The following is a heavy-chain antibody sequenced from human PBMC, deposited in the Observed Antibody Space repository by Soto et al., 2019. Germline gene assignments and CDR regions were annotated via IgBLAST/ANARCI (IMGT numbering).Heavy chain of an antibody. V-gene: IGHV1-2*04. CDR1: GYTFTGYY. D-gene: IGHD3-22*01. Sequence: QVQLVQSGAEVKKPGASVKVSCKASGYTFTGYYMHWVRHAPGQGLEWMVWINPNSGGTNYAQKFQGWVTMTRDTAISIAYMELTRLRSDDTAVSYCERETANYYDSSGYPTFDYWGQGTLVSVSS. J-gene: IGHJ4*02. CDR2: INPNSGGT. CDR3: ERETANYYDSSGYPTFDY.